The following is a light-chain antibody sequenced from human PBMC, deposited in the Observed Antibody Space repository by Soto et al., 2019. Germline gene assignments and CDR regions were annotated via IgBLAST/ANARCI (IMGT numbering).Light chain of an antibody. CDR1: QTISSW. CDR3: QQYNVYWT. CDR2: QAS. V-gene: IGKV1-5*03. J-gene: IGKJ1*01. Sequence: DIQMTQSPSTLSGSVGYRGTITCRASQTISSWLAWYQQKPGRAPKLLIYQASTLQNGVPSRFSGSGSGTEFTLTISSLQPDDFATYYCQQYNVYWTFGQGTKVDIK.